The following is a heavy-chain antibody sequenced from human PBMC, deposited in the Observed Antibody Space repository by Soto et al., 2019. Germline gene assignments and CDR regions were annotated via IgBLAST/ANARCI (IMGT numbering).Heavy chain of an antibody. CDR1: RFTFSSYG. J-gene: IGHJ6*02. V-gene: IGHV3-30*18. D-gene: IGHD2-8*02. Sequence: QVQLVESGGGVVQPGRSLRLSCAASRFTFSSYGMHWVRQAPGKGLEWVAAISYDGSNKNYADSVKGRFTISRDNTKNTLYLQMNGLRGEDTAVYDGAKGLVGYVFGVQDYPYGMDVWGQGTTVTVSS. CDR2: ISYDGSNK. CDR3: AKGLVGYVFGVQDYPYGMDV.